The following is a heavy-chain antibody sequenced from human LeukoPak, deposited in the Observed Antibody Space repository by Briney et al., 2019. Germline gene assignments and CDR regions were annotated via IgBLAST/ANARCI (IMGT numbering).Heavy chain of an antibody. J-gene: IGHJ3*02. Sequence: PGGSLRLSCAASGFTFSNAWMSWVRQAPGKGLERVGRIKSKTDGGTTDYAAPVKGRFTISRDDSKNTLYLQMNSLKTEDTAVYYCTGNGSGSYYGVGAFDIWGQGTMVTVSS. CDR2: IKSKTDGGTT. V-gene: IGHV3-15*01. D-gene: IGHD3-10*01. CDR3: TGNGSGSYYGVGAFDI. CDR1: GFTFSNAW.